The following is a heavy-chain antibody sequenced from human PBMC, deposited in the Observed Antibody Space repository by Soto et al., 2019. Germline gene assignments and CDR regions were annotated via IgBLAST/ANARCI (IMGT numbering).Heavy chain of an antibody. Sequence: QITLKESGPTLVNPTQTLTLTCSFSGFSLSTSRVGVAWIRQPPGKALEWLAIIYWDDDRRYIPSLKTRLAITKDTSKNQVVLTMTDLDPGDTATYYCAHIVITWGGVSALDAFDMWGQGTMVTVSS. CDR1: GFSLSTSRVG. CDR3: AHIVITWGGVSALDAFDM. D-gene: IGHD3-16*01. CDR2: IYWDDDR. V-gene: IGHV2-5*02. J-gene: IGHJ3*02.